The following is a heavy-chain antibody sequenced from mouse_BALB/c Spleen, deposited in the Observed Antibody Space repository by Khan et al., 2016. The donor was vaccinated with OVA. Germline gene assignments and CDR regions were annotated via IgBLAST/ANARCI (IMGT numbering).Heavy chain of an antibody. V-gene: IGHV2-2*03. CDR3: ARNYDYDEGLAY. D-gene: IGHD2-4*01. CDR1: GFSLNYYG. Sequence: QVQLKESGPGLVQPSQSLSITCTVSGFSLNYYGVHWVRQSPGKGLEWLGVIWSGGSTDYNAPFISRLSISKDNSKSQVFFKMNSLQSNDTAIYYCARNYDYDEGLAYWGRGTLVTVSA. J-gene: IGHJ3*01. CDR2: IWSGGST.